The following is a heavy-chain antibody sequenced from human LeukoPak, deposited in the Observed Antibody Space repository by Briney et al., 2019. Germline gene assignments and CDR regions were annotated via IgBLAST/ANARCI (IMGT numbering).Heavy chain of an antibody. D-gene: IGHD1-26*01. J-gene: IGHJ4*02. V-gene: IGHV1-2*06. Sequence: GASVKVSCKASGYTFTGYYMHWVRQAPGQGREWMGRINPNSGGTNYAQKFQGRVTMTRDTSISTAYMELSRLRSDDTAVYYCASLNSIVGASSFDYWGQGTLVTVSS. CDR3: ASLNSIVGASSFDY. CDR2: INPNSGGT. CDR1: GYTFTGYY.